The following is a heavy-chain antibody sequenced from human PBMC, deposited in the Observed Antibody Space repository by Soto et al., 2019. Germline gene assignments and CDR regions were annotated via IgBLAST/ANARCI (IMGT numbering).Heavy chain of an antibody. CDR1: GYTFSDQW. CDR2: ISPGDSDT. V-gene: IGHV5-51*01. Sequence: GESLKISCKASGYTFSDQWVAWVRQKPGKGLEWLGIISPGDSDTRYSPSFQGHVTISVDNSIHTHFLQWSSLTTSDTATYYCARVYMITFGGLTPSPRAYRFDYWGQGTRVTVSS. J-gene: IGHJ4*02. D-gene: IGHD3-16*01. CDR3: ARVYMITFGGLTPSPRAYRFDY.